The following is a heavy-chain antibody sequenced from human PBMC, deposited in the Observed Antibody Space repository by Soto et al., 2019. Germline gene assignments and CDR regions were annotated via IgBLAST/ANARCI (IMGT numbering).Heavy chain of an antibody. J-gene: IGHJ4*02. D-gene: IGHD3-10*01. CDR1: GCSISSGGYY. V-gene: IGHV4-31*03. Sequence: SETLSLACTVSGCSISSGGYYWSWIRQHPGKGLEWIGYIYYSGSTYYNPSLKSRVTISVDTSKNQFSLKLSSVTAADTAVYYCARVLGSGSYYWSYFDYWGQGTLVTVSS. CDR3: ARVLGSGSYYWSYFDY. CDR2: IYYSGST.